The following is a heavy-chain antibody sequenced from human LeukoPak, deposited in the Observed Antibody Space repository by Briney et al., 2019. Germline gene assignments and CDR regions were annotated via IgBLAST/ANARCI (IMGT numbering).Heavy chain of an antibody. D-gene: IGHD2-8*01. V-gene: IGHV3-30-3*01. Sequence: PGGSLRLSCAVSGFAFSSYAMHWVRQAPGKGLEWVAVISYDGSNKYYADSVKGRFTISRDNSKNTLYLQMNSLRAEDTAVYYCARGPERTGVGTRYYYDMDVWGQGTTVTVSS. CDR3: ARGPERTGVGTRYYYDMDV. CDR2: ISYDGSNK. J-gene: IGHJ6*02. CDR1: GFAFSSYA.